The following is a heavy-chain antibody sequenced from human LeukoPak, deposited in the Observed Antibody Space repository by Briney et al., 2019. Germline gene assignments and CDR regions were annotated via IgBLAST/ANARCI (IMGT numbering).Heavy chain of an antibody. V-gene: IGHV3-23*01. CDR3: ARGQTTFGP. J-gene: IGHJ5*02. CDR1: GFTFRSYA. Sequence: PGGSLRLSCAASGFTFRSYAMSWVRQAPGKGLEWVSAISGSGGSTYYADSVKGRFTISRDNAKNSLFLQMNSLTAEDTAVYYCARGQTTFGPWGQGTLVTVSS. CDR2: ISGSGGST. D-gene: IGHD1-7*01.